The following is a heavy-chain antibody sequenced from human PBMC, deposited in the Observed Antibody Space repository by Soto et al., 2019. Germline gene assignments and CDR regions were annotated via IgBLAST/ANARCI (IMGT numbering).Heavy chain of an antibody. Sequence: QVQLVESGGGVVQPGRSLRLSCAASGFTFSSYAMHWVRQAPGKGLEWVAVISYDGSNKYYADSVKGRFTISRDNSKNTLYLQMNSLRAEDTAVYYCARGNSGYYDSSGYYSPGYYFDYWGQGTLVTVSS. CDR2: ISYDGSNK. D-gene: IGHD3-22*01. CDR1: GFTFSSYA. CDR3: ARGNSGYYDSSGYYSPGYYFDY. J-gene: IGHJ4*02. V-gene: IGHV3-30-3*01.